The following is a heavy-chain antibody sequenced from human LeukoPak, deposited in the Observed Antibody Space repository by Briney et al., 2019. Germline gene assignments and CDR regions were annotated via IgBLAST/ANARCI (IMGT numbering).Heavy chain of an antibody. V-gene: IGHV1-69*04. CDR2: NIPILGIA. CDR3: ARRGYSGYDWDYYYYGMDV. D-gene: IGHD5-12*01. CDR1: GGTFSSYA. Sequence: SVKVSCKASGGTFSSYAISWVRQAPGQGLEWMGRNIPILGIANYAQKFQGRVTITADKSTSTAYMELSSLRSEDTAVYYCARRGYSGYDWDYYYYGMDVWGQGTTVTVSS. J-gene: IGHJ6*02.